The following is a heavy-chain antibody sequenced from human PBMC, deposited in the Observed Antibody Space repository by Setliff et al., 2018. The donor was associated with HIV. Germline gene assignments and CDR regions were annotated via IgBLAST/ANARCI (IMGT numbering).Heavy chain of an antibody. D-gene: IGHD3-22*01. CDR1: GGTFINYA. CDR2: IIPMYSAA. CDR3: AKDQEGGLWPHYFDSGAYGWFDP. V-gene: IGHV1-69*13. Sequence: GASVKVSCKASGGTFINYAISWVRQAPGQGLEWMGGIIPMYSAANYAQKFQGRVTLTADEATRTVYMELSSLRSEDTAVYYCAKDQEGGLWPHYFDSGAYGWFDPWGQGALVTVSS. J-gene: IGHJ5*02.